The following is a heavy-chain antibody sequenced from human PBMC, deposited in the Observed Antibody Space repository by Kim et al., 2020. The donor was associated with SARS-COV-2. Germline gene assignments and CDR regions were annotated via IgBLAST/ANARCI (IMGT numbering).Heavy chain of an antibody. V-gene: IGHV1-18*01. J-gene: IGHJ6*02. Sequence: ASVKVSCKASGYTFTSYGISWVRQAPGQGLEWMGWISAYNGNTNYAQKLQGRVTMTTDTSTSTAYMELRSLRSDDTAVYYCARDPPPLVVPAASHYYYYGMDVWGQGTTVTVSS. D-gene: IGHD2-2*01. CDR2: ISAYNGNT. CDR1: GYTFTSYG. CDR3: ARDPPPLVVPAASHYYYYGMDV.